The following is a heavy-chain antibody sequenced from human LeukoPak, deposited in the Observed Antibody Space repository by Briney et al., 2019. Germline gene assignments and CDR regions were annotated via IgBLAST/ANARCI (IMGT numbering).Heavy chain of an antibody. CDR1: GGSISSYY. Sequence: SETLSLTCAVSGGSISSYYWSWIRQPPGKGLEWIGFFYYSGSTNYNPSLKSRVTISVDTSKNQISLKLSSVTAADTAVYYCARTYCRGGSCHFDYWGQGTLVTVSS. D-gene: IGHD2-15*01. CDR2: FYYSGST. J-gene: IGHJ4*02. CDR3: ARTYCRGGSCHFDY. V-gene: IGHV4-59*08.